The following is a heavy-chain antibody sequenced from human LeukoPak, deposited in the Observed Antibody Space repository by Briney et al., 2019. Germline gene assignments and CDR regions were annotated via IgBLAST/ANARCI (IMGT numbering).Heavy chain of an antibody. CDR1: GYSFTSYW. V-gene: IGHV5-51*01. Sequence: GESLKISCKGSGYSFTSYWIGWVRQMPGKGLEWMGIIYPGDSDTRYSPSFQGQVTISADKSISTAYLQWSSLKVSDTAMYYCARAPDLDIVVVYDAFDIWGQGTMVTVSS. CDR2: IYPGDSDT. D-gene: IGHD2-2*01. CDR3: ARAPDLDIVVVYDAFDI. J-gene: IGHJ3*02.